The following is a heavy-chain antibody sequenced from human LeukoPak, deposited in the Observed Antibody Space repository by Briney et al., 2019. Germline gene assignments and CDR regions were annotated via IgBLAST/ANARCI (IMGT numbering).Heavy chain of an antibody. V-gene: IGHV4-59*12. D-gene: IGHD6-13*01. CDR1: GGSISSYY. J-gene: IGHJ4*02. CDR2: IYYSGST. Sequence: PSETLSLTCTVSGGSISSYYWSWIRQPPGKGLEWIGYIYYSGSTNYNPSLKSRVTISVDTSKNQFSLKLSSVTAADTAVYYCARGGRSSSWSEGLWDYWGQGTLVTVSS. CDR3: ARGGRSSSWSEGLWDY.